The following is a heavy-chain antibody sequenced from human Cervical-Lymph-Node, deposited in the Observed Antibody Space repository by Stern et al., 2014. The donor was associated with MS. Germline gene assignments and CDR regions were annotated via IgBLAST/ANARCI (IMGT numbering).Heavy chain of an antibody. CDR3: AREDSSGWYWGYYFDY. CDR2: IIPIFGTA. V-gene: IGHV1-69*01. J-gene: IGHJ4*02. CDR1: GGTFSSYA. Sequence: QLVQSGAEVKKPGSSVKVSCKASGGTFSSYAISWVRQAHGQGLEWMGGIIPIFGTANYAQKFQGRVTITADESTSTAYMELSSLRSEDTAVYYCAREDSSGWYWGYYFDYWGQGTLVTVSS. D-gene: IGHD6-19*01.